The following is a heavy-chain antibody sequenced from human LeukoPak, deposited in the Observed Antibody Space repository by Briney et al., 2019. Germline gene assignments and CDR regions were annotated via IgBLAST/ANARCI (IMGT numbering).Heavy chain of an antibody. Sequence: SETLSLTCTVSGGSISSYYWSWIRQPPGKGLEWIGYIYYSGSTNYNPSLKSRVTISVDTSKNQFSLKLSSVTAADTAVYYCARVPPYYYTTGGIFAGPWDYWGQGALVTVSS. V-gene: IGHV4-59*01. CDR3: ARVPPYYYTTGGIFAGPWDY. J-gene: IGHJ4*02. CDR2: IYYSGST. CDR1: GGSISSYY. D-gene: IGHD3-10*01.